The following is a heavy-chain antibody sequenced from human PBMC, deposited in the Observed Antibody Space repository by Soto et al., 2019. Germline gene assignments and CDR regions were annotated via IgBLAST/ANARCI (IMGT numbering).Heavy chain of an antibody. Sequence: ASVKVSCKASGYNFSDYDIHWVRQAPGQGLEWLGWVSPKSGGTNYAQKFKGRATMTRDTSSNTVYMDLSGLKSDDTAVFYCAREISGGGTLNWFDPWGQGTLVTVSS. V-gene: IGHV1-2*02. CDR3: AREISGGGTLNWFDP. J-gene: IGHJ5*02. CDR2: VSPKSGGT. D-gene: IGHD2-8*02. CDR1: GYNFSDYD.